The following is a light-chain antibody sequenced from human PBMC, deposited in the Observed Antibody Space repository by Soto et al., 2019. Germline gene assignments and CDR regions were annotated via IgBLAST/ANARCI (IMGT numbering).Light chain of an antibody. Sequence: IQITPSPSSLSASVEDRAAITCRARQSISSYLNWYQQKPGKAPKFLIYAASSLQSGVPSRFSGSASGTYFPLTIRSLQTEHFANYYRQQRYNSPLTFVPGAKEDIK. CDR3: QQRYNSPLT. J-gene: IGKJ3*01. V-gene: IGKV1-39*01. CDR1: QSISSY. CDR2: AAS.